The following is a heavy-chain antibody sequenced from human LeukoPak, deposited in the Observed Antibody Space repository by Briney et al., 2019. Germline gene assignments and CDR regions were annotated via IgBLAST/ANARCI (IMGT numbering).Heavy chain of an antibody. D-gene: IGHD1-26*01. Sequence: GGSLRLSCAASGFTFSSYEMNWVRQAPGKGLEWVSYISSSGSTIYYADSVKGRFTISRDNAKNSLYLQMNSLRAEDTAVYYCAREVPLSPRGSYYGWLQYYFDYWGQGTLVTVSS. CDR3: AREVPLSPRGSYYGWLQYYFDY. V-gene: IGHV3-48*03. CDR2: ISSSGSTI. CDR1: GFTFSSYE. J-gene: IGHJ4*02.